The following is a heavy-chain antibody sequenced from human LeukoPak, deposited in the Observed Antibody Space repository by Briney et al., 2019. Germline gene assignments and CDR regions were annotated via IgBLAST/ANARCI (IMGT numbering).Heavy chain of an antibody. J-gene: IGHJ3*02. CDR1: GFTFSGYA. CDR3: ASPEEMAPIAPPWGVFDI. V-gene: IGHV3-30-3*01. CDR2: ISYDGTNT. Sequence: GRSLRLSCAASGFTFSGYAMHWVRQAPGKGLEWVAGISYDGTNTYYADSVKGRFTISRDNSKNTLYLQMDSLRAEDTAVYYCASPEEMAPIAPPWGVFDIWGQGTIVTVSA. D-gene: IGHD5-24*01.